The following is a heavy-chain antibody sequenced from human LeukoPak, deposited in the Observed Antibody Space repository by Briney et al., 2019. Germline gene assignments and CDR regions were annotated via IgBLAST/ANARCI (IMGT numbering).Heavy chain of an antibody. D-gene: IGHD3-3*01. Sequence: PGRSLRLSCAASGFTFSSYAMHWVRQAPGKGLEWVAVISYDGSNKYYADSVKGRFTISRDNSKNKLYLQMNSLRAEDTAVYYCARGYYDFYDAFDIWGQGTMVTVSS. J-gene: IGHJ3*02. CDR1: GFTFSSYA. CDR2: ISYDGSNK. CDR3: ARGYYDFYDAFDI. V-gene: IGHV3-30-3*01.